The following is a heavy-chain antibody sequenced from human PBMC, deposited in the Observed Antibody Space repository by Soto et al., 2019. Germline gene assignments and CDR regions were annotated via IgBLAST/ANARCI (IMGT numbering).Heavy chain of an antibody. V-gene: IGHV3-15*07. CDR3: TTEAARANPYYYGMDV. Sequence: GGSLRLSCAASGFTFSNAWMNWDRQAPGKGLEWVGRIKSKTDGGTTDDAAPVKGRFTTSRDDSKNTLYLQMNSLKTEDTAVYYCTTEAARANPYYYGMDVWGQGTTVTVSS. CDR2: IKSKTDGGTT. CDR1: GFTFSNAW. D-gene: IGHD6-6*01. J-gene: IGHJ6*02.